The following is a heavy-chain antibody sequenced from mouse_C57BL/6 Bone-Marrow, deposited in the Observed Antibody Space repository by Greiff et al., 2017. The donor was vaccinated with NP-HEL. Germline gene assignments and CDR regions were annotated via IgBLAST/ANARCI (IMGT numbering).Heavy chain of an antibody. CDR1: GFTFSSYG. J-gene: IGHJ4*01. CDR2: ISSGGSST. V-gene: IGHV5-6*01. Sequence: EVKLVESGGDLVKPGGSLKLSCAASGFTFSSYGMSWVRQTPDKRLEWVATISSGGSSTYYPASVKGRFTSSRENAKNTPYLQMSRWKSEDTSRYYCARHYYGSSYDMDYWGQGTSVTVSS. CDR3: ARHYYGSSYDMDY. D-gene: IGHD1-1*01.